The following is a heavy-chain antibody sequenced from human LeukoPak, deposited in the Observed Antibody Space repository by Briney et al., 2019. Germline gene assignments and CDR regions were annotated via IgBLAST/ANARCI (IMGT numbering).Heavy chain of an antibody. J-gene: IGHJ6*02. V-gene: IGHV1-46*01. CDR3: ARDRTDIVLMVYAISMDV. CDR1: GYTFTSYY. D-gene: IGHD2-8*01. CDR2: INPSGGST. Sequence: GASVKVSCKASGYTFTSYYMHWVRQAPGQGLEWMGIINPSGGSTSYAQKFQGRVTMTRDTSTSTVYMELSSLRSEDTAVYYCARDRTDIVLMVYAISMDVWGQGTTVTVSS.